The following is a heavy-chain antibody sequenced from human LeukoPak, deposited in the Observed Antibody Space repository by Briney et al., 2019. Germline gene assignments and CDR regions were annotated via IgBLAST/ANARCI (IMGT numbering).Heavy chain of an antibody. CDR2: ISAYNGNT. Sequence: GASVKVSCKASGYTFTSYGISWVRQAPGQGLEWMGWISAYNGNTNYAQRLQGRVTMTTDTSTSTAYMELRSLRSDDTAVYYCARVTGYVIEDNFDYWGQGTLVTVSS. CDR3: ARVTGYVIEDNFDY. V-gene: IGHV1-18*01. J-gene: IGHJ4*02. CDR1: GYTFTSYG. D-gene: IGHD2-15*01.